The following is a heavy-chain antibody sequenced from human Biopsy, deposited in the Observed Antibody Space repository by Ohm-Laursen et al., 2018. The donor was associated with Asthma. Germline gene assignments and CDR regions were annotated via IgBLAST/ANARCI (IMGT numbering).Heavy chain of an antibody. CDR3: ARKAGSCISRTCYSLDF. J-gene: IGHJ4*02. Sequence: PSVNASRTPPGGTLTTYVIGSVRQAPGQGLGWLGGINSVFGTTTYPQKFQDRVTINADDSTSTVYMELTSLRSEDTAVYYCARKAGSCISRTCYSLDFWGQGTLVTVSP. CDR2: INSVFGTT. CDR1: GGTLTTYV. V-gene: IGHV1-69*13. D-gene: IGHD2-2*01.